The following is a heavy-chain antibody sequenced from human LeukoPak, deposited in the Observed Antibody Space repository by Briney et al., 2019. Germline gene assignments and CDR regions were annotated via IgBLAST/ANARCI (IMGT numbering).Heavy chain of an antibody. CDR1: GFTFSNAW. CDR3: TRKFYYDSKALDWYFDL. Sequence: PGGSLRLSGAASGFTFSNAWMSWVRQAPGKGLEWVGRIKSKTDGGTTDYAAPVKGRFTISRDDSKNTLYLQMNSLKTEDTAVYYCTRKFYYDSKALDWYFDLWGRGTLVTVSS. D-gene: IGHD3-22*01. V-gene: IGHV3-15*01. CDR2: IKSKTDGGTT. J-gene: IGHJ2*01.